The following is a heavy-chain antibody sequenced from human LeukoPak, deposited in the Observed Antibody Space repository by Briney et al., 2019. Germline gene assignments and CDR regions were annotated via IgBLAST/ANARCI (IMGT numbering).Heavy chain of an antibody. D-gene: IGHD2-15*01. Sequence: PGGSLRLSCAASGFTFSSYSMNWVRQAPGKGLEWVSSISSSSSYIYYADSVKGRFTICRDNAKNSLYLQMNSLRAEDTAVYYCAISYCSAGSCYAVTRPFDPWGQGTLVTVSS. J-gene: IGHJ5*02. V-gene: IGHV3-21*01. CDR2: ISSSSSYI. CDR3: AISYCSAGSCYAVTRPFDP. CDR1: GFTFSSYS.